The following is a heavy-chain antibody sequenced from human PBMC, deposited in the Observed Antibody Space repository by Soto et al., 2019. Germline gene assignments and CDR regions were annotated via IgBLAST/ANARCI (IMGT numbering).Heavy chain of an antibody. CDR1: GFTFTSYG. Sequence: GGSLRLSCTASGFTFTSYGMGWVRQAPGKGLQWVSTVRGDGGQTHYTDSVKGRFSVSRDNSKNTVYLQMDSLRAEDTAMYFCARDVGLDSDDFFAYWGQGTQVTVSS. CDR3: ARDVGLDSDDFFAY. J-gene: IGHJ4*02. V-gene: IGHV3-23*01. D-gene: IGHD3-9*01. CDR2: VRGDGGQT.